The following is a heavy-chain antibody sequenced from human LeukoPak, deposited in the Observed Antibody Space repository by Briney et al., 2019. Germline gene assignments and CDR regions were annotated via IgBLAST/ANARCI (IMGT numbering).Heavy chain of an antibody. CDR3: TREGDGYHADY. D-gene: IGHD5-24*01. V-gene: IGHV3-74*01. J-gene: IGHJ4*02. CDR1: GFTFSSYW. Sequence: GGSLRLSCAASGFTFSSYWMHWVRQAPGRGLVWVSRINTDGITTNYADSVKGRFTISRDDAKNTLYLQMNSLRAEDTAMYYCTREGDGYHADYWGQGTLVTVSS. CDR2: INTDGITT.